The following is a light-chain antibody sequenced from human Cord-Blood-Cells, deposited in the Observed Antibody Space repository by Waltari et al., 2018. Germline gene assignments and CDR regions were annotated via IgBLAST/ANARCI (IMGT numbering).Light chain of an antibody. V-gene: IGKV3-11*01. CDR3: QQRSNWP. J-gene: IGKJ2*01. Sequence: EILLTQSPATLSLSPGERATLSCRASQSVSSYLAWYQQKPGQAPRLLIYDASNRATGIPARFSGSGSGTDFTLTISSLEPEDFAVYYCQQRSNWPLGQGTKLEIK. CDR2: DAS. CDR1: QSVSSY.